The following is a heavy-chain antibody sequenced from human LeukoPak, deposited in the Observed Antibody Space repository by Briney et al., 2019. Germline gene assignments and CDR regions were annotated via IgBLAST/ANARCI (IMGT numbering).Heavy chain of an antibody. CDR1: GFTFSSYS. Sequence: GGSLRLSCAASGFTFSSYSMNWVRQAPGKGLEWVSSISSSSSYIYYADSVKGRFTISRGNAKNSLYLQMNSLRAEDTAVYYCARDFHASSGYYLDYWGQGTLVTVSS. CDR3: ARDFHASSGYYLDY. CDR2: ISSSSSYI. D-gene: IGHD3-22*01. V-gene: IGHV3-21*01. J-gene: IGHJ4*02.